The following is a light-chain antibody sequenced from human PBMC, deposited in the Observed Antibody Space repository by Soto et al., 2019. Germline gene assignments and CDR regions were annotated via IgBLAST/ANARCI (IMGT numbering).Light chain of an antibody. CDR3: SSFTTSSTWV. CDR2: EVS. J-gene: IGLJ3*02. V-gene: IGLV2-14*01. Sequence: QSVLTQPASVSGSPGQSIAISCTGTSSDVGKYSYVSWFQQYPGNAPKLMIYEVSNRPSGVSNRFSGSKSGNTASLTISGLQSEDEAHYYCSSFTTSSTWVFGGGTKLTVL. CDR1: SSDVGKYSY.